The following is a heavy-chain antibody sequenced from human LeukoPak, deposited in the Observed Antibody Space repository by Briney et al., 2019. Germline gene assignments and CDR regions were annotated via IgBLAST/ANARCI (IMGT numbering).Heavy chain of an antibody. CDR1: GGAITNYY. J-gene: IGHJ4*02. D-gene: IGHD5-18*01. CDR3: AKALSGYSYGSLFDY. Sequence: SETLSLTCGVSGGAITNYYWNWIRQAPGKGLEWLGYIYYTGSTTYNPSVKSRITISLDTSKKQISLKLRSVTAADTAVYYCAKALSGYSYGSLFDYWGQGTLVTVSS. CDR2: IYYTGST. V-gene: IGHV4-59*01.